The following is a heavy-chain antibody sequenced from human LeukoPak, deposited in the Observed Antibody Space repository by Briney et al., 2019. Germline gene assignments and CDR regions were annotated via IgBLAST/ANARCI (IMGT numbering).Heavy chain of an antibody. V-gene: IGHV3-48*01. CDR2: ISRSSSTI. J-gene: IGHJ1*01. CDR1: GFTFSSYS. D-gene: IGHD2-15*01. CDR3: ARDGSYCSAGSCYLGIYFQA. Sequence: PGGSLRLSCAASGFTFSSYSMNWVRQAPGKGLEWVSYISRSSSTIYYADSVKGRFTISRDNSKNTLYLQMNSLRAEDTAVYYCARDGSYCSAGSCYLGIYFQAWGQGTRVTVSS.